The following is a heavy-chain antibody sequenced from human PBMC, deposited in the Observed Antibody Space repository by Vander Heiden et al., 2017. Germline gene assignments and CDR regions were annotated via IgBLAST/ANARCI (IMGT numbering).Heavy chain of an antibody. CDR2: ISWNSGSI. V-gene: IGHV3-9*01. CDR3: ARGFCGGDCYSSAYDV. Sequence: EVRLVESGGGLVQPGRSLRLSCASSGFRFNDHTMNWVRQAPGKGLEWVSSISWNSGSIGYADSVKGRFTISRDNAKNSLYLQMSNLRHEDTALYYCARGFCGGDCYSSAYDVWGQGTMVTVS. J-gene: IGHJ3*01. D-gene: IGHD2-21*02. CDR1: GFRFNDHT.